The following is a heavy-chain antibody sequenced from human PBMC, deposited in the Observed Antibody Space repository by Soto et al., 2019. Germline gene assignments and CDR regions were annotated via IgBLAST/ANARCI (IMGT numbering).Heavy chain of an antibody. D-gene: IGHD3-16*01. Sequence: PGESLKISCKTSGCNFTTDWIGWVRQKPGEGLEWMGIIFPIDSEITYSPSFEGQVTISADNSISTAYLQWSSLKASDTAMYYCARLLVGKHFDYIWGSKYWGQGTLVTVYS. CDR1: GCNFTTDW. CDR3: ARLLVGKHFDYIWGSKY. J-gene: IGHJ4*02. CDR2: IFPIDSEI. V-gene: IGHV5-51*01.